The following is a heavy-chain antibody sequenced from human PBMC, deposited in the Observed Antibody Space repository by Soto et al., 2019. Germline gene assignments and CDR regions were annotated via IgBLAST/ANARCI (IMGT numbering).Heavy chain of an antibody. V-gene: IGHV1-69*01. CDR3: ARLSRPNYYDTSGFFKDNWFDP. CDR2: IIPIVETP. D-gene: IGHD3-22*01. CDR1: GGPFTSYD. Sequence: QVQLVQSGAGVKKPGSSMKVSCKASGGPFTSYDINWVRQAPGQGLEWMGGIIPIVETPKYAQKFQGRVTITADESTNTVYMELSSLRSEDTAMYYCARLSRPNYYDTSGFFKDNWFDPWGQGTLVTVSS. J-gene: IGHJ5*02.